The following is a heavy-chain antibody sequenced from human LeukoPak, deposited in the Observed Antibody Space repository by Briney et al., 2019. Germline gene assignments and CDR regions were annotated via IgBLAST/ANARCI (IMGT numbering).Heavy chain of an antibody. CDR2: INHSGST. CDR3: ARRGYCSSTSCYVGGEYFQH. CDR1: GGSFSGYC. D-gene: IGHD2-2*01. J-gene: IGHJ1*01. Sequence: SETLSLTCAVYGGSFSGYCWSWIRQPPGKGLEWIGEINHSGSTNYNPSLKSRVTISVDTSKNQFSLKLSSVTAADTAVYYCARRGYCSSTSCYVGGEYFQHWGQGTLDTVSS. V-gene: IGHV4-34*01.